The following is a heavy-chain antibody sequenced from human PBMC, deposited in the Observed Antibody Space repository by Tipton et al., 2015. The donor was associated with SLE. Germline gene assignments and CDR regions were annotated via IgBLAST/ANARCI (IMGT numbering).Heavy chain of an antibody. J-gene: IGHJ4*02. V-gene: IGHV3-7*01. CDR2: INQDGGGI. CDR1: GFTFSNYW. D-gene: IGHD5-18*01. CDR3: VEWGYSYGIDY. Sequence: SLRLSCAVSGFTFSNYWMGWVRQAPGKGLEWVANINQDGGGIQFVDSMKGRFSISRDNARNSQFLQMNSLRVEDTAVFYCVEWGYSYGIDYWGQGTLVTVSS.